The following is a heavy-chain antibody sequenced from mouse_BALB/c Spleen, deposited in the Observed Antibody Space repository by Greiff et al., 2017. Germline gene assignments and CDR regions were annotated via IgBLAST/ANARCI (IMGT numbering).Heavy chain of an antibody. D-gene: IGHD2-14*01. CDR3: ARRRYDYAMDY. V-gene: IGHV4-1*02. CDR1: GFDFSRYW. CDR2: INPDSSTI. Sequence: EVKLMESGGGLVQPGGSLKLSCAASGFDFSRYWMSWVRQAPGKGLEWIGEINPDSSTINYTPSLKDKFIISRDNAKNTLYLQMSKVRSEDTALYYCARRRYDYAMDYWGQGTSVTVSS. J-gene: IGHJ4*01.